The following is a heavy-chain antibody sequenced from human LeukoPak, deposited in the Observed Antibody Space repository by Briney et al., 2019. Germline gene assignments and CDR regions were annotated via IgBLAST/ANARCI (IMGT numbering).Heavy chain of an antibody. D-gene: IGHD6-19*01. Sequence: PSETLSLTCTVSGGSISSYYWSWIRQPPGKGLEWIGYIYYSGSTNYNPSLKSRVTISVDTSKNQFSLKLSSVTAADTAVYYCARGGPRAGAPRYYFDYWGQGTLVTVSS. CDR2: IYYSGST. CDR1: GGSISSYY. J-gene: IGHJ4*02. CDR3: ARGGPRAGAPRYYFDY. V-gene: IGHV4-59*01.